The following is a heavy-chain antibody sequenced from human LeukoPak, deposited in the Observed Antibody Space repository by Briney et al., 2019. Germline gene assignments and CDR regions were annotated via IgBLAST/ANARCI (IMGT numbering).Heavy chain of an antibody. CDR3: ARDGYYYDSSGYPVPGGFDY. CDR2: IYYSGST. Sequence: SETLSLTCTVSGGSISSYYWSWIRQPPGKGLEWIGYIYYSGSTNYNPSLKSRVTMSVDTSKNQFSLKLSSVTAADTAVYYCARDGYYYDSSGYPVPGGFDYWGQGTLVTVSS. J-gene: IGHJ4*02. V-gene: IGHV4-59*12. D-gene: IGHD3-22*01. CDR1: GGSISSYY.